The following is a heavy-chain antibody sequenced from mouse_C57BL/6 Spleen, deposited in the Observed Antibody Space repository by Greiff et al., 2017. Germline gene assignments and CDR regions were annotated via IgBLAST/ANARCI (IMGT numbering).Heavy chain of an antibody. CDR1: GYTFTSYW. D-gene: IGHD2-2*01. V-gene: IGHV1-59*01. Sequence: VQLQQPGAELVRPGTSVKLSCKASGYTFTSYWMHWVKQRPGQGLEWIGVIDPSDSYTNYNQKFKGKATLTVDTSSSTAYMQLSSLTSEDSAVYYCIYYGYEDWYFDVWGTGTTVTVSS. CDR2: IDPSDSYT. J-gene: IGHJ1*03. CDR3: IYYGYEDWYFDV.